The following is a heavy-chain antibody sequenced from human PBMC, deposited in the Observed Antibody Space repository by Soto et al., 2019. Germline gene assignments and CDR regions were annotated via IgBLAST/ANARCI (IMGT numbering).Heavy chain of an antibody. CDR3: ARERLYYDNFYYGMDV. D-gene: IGHD3-22*01. J-gene: IGHJ6*02. Sequence: PFETLSLTCTVSGGSIRSYYWSWFRQPPGKGLEWIGYIYYSGSTNYNPSLKSRVTISVDTSKNQFSLKLSSVTAADTAVYYCARERLYYDNFYYGMDVWGQGTTVTVSS. CDR1: GGSIRSYY. V-gene: IGHV4-59*01. CDR2: IYYSGST.